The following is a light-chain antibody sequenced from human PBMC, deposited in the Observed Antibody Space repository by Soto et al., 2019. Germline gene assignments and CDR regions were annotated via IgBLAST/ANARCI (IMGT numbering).Light chain of an antibody. CDR2: EVT. CDR3: SSYAGSDNPYV. CDR1: SGDVGGYDY. Sequence: QSALTQPPSASGSPGQSVTISCTGTSGDVGGYDYVSWYQQHPGKAPKLMIYEVTKRPLGVPDRFSDSKSGNTASLTVSGLQAEDEADYYCSSYAGSDNPYVFGTGTKVTVL. J-gene: IGLJ1*01. V-gene: IGLV2-8*01.